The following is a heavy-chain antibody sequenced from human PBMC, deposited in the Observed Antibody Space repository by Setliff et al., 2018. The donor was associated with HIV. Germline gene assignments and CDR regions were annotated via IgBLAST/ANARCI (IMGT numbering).Heavy chain of an antibody. CDR2: ISGSGGST. V-gene: IGHV3-23*01. CDR3: AKGGRKYFDY. CDR1: GFTFSNFG. Sequence: GSLRLSCVGSGFTFSNFGLTWVRQAPGEGLEWVSAISGSGGSTYYADSVKGRFTISRDNSKNTLYLQMNSLRAEDTAVYYCAKGGRKYFDYWGQGTLVTVSS. J-gene: IGHJ4*02. D-gene: IGHD1-26*01.